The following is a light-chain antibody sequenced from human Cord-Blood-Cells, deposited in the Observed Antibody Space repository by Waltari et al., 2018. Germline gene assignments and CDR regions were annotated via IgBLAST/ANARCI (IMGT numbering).Light chain of an antibody. CDR3: SSYTSSSTLV. Sequence: QSALTQPASASGSPGQSITLSCTGPSSDVGGYNYVSWYQQHPGNAPKLMIYEVSNRPSGVSKPFSGSKSGNTASLTISGLQAEDEADYYCSSYTSSSTLVFGGGTKLTVL. CDR1: SSDVGGYNY. V-gene: IGLV2-14*01. J-gene: IGLJ3*02. CDR2: EVS.